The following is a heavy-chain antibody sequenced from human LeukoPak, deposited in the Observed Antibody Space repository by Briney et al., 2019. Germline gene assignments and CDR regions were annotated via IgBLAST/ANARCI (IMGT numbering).Heavy chain of an antibody. Sequence: SETLSLTCTVSGYSIRSGYHWSWIRQTPGKGLEWLGSIYQSGSTYDNPSLKSRVTLSVDTSRNQFSLKLSSVTAADTAVYYCARSPDYFFYYYMDVWGKGTTVTISS. J-gene: IGHJ6*03. CDR3: ARSPDYFFYYYMDV. CDR2: IYQSGST. V-gene: IGHV4-38-2*02. CDR1: GYSIRSGYH.